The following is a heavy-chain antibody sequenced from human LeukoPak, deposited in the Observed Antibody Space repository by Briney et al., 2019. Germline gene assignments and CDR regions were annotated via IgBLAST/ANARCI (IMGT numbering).Heavy chain of an antibody. V-gene: IGHV1-18*01. CDR1: GYTFTSYG. D-gene: IGHD3-10*01. CDR2: ISAYNGNT. J-gene: IGHJ4*02. Sequence: GASVKVSCKASGYTFTSYGISWVRQAPGQGLEWMGWISAYNGNTNYAQKFQGRVTMTTDTSTSTAYIELRSLRSDDTAVYYCVRALGGSVYYFDYWGQGTLVTVSS. CDR3: VRALGGSVYYFDY.